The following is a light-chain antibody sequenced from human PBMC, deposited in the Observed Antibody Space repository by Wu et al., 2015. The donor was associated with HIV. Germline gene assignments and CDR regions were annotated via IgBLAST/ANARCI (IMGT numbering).Light chain of an antibody. CDR3: QQLNTYPLT. CDR2: WAS. V-gene: IGKV1-5*03. CDR1: ESLSSR. J-gene: IGKJ4*01. Sequence: DIQMTQSPSTLSASVGERITLTCRASESLSSRLAWYQQKPGKAPQLLIYWASTLETGAPSRFSGSGSGTEFTLTISSLQPDDFATYFCQQLNTYPLTFGGGTKVEIK.